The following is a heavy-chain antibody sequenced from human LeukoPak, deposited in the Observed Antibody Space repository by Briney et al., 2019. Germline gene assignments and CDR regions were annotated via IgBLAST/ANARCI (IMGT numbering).Heavy chain of an antibody. V-gene: IGHV3-21*01. J-gene: IGHJ4*02. CDR3: AGGASRADY. Sequence: PGGSLRLSCAASGVTFRSYNMNWVRQAPGKRPEWVSSISSSSSYIYYADSVKGRFTISRDNAKNSLYLQMNSLRAEDTALYYCAGGASRADYWGQGTLVTVSS. CDR1: GVTFRSYN. CDR2: ISSSSSYI.